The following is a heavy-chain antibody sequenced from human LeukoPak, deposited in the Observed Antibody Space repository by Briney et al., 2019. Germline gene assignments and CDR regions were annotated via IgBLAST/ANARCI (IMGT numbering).Heavy chain of an antibody. CDR2: IYTSGST. V-gene: IGHV4-61*02. CDR3: ARQLGYCSSTSCRAFDP. CDR1: GGSISRGSYY. Sequence: PSQTLSLTCTVSGGSISRGSYYWSWIRQPAGKGLEWIGRIYTSGSTNYNPSLKSRVTISVDTSKNQFSLKLSSVTAADTAVYYCARQLGYCSSTSCRAFDPWGQGTLVTVSS. D-gene: IGHD2-2*01. J-gene: IGHJ5*02.